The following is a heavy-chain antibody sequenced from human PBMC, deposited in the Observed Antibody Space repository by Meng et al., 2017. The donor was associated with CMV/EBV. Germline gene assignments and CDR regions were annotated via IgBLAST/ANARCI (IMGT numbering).Heavy chain of an antibody. CDR1: GWSFSGYY. Sequence: QVQLVQWGAGMLKPSETLALTCACYGWSFSGYYWSWIRQPPGKGLEWIGEINHSGSTNYNPSLKSRVTISVDTSKNQFSLKLSSVTAADTAVYYCARRRGVQTKGGRFDPWGQGTLVTVSS. CDR2: INHSGST. J-gene: IGHJ5*02. V-gene: IGHV4-34*01. D-gene: IGHD3-3*01. CDR3: ARRRGVQTKGGRFDP.